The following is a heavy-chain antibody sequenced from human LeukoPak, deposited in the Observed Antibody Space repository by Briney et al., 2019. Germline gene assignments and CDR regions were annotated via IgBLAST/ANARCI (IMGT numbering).Heavy chain of an antibody. CDR2: ISGNGHLI. CDR1: GFTFSSHS. J-gene: IGHJ4*02. Sequence: PGGSLRLSCAASGFTFSSHSMSWVRQAPGKGLEWISVISGNGHLIYWADSLKGRFTVSRDNAKNSLYLQINSLTVEDTAIYYCARDSDGWSRDYWGQGTLVTVSS. D-gene: IGHD5-24*01. CDR3: ARDSDGWSRDY. V-gene: IGHV3-21*06.